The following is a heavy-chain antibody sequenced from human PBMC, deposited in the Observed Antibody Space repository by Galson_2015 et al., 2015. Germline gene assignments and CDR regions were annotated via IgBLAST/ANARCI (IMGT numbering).Heavy chain of an antibody. Sequence: SVKVSCKASGYTFTGYYMHWVRQAPGQGLEWMGRINPNSGGTNYAQKFQGRVTMTRDTSISTAYMELSRLRSDDTAVYYCARVFYDYSKNYYYYYGMDVWGQGTMVTVSS. CDR1: GYTFTGYY. J-gene: IGHJ6*02. CDR3: ARVFYDYSKNYYYYYGMDV. D-gene: IGHD4-11*01. CDR2: INPNSGGT. V-gene: IGHV1-2*06.